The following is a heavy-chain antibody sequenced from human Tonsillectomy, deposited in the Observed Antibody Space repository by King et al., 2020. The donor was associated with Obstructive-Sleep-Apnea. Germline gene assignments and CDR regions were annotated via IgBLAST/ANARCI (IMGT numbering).Heavy chain of an antibody. V-gene: IGHV3-30*04. CDR2: ISYDGRDK. J-gene: IGHJ4*02. D-gene: IGHD3-22*01. Sequence: VQLVESGGGVVQPGRSLRLSCAASGFDFTTYAIHWVRQAPGKGLEWVAVISYDGRDKYYADSVKGRFTISRDNSKNTLYLEMNSLRSEDTAVYYCARPSYDRNGYYSPYFDYWGQGTLVTVSS. CDR1: GFDFTTYA. CDR3: ARPSYDRNGYYSPYFDY.